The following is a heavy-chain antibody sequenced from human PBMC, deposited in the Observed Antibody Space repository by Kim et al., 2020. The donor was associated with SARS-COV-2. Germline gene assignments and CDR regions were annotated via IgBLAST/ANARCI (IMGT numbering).Heavy chain of an antibody. D-gene: IGHD3-10*01. CDR3: ARGPGNYYGSLLSFFAY. V-gene: IGHV4-30-2*01. CDR1: GGSISSGGYS. Sequence: SETLSLTCAVSGGSISSGGYSWSWIRQPPGKGLEWIGYIYHSGSTYYNQSLKSRVTISVDRSKNQFSLKLSSVTAADTAVYYCARGPGNYYGSLLSFFAYWGQGTLVTVYS. CDR2: IYHSGST. J-gene: IGHJ4*02.